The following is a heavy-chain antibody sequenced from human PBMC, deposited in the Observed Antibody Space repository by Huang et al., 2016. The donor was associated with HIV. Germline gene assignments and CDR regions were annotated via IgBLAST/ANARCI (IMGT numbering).Heavy chain of an antibody. D-gene: IGHD2-8*02. J-gene: IGHJ4*02. CDR3: AKEGDTGAALGY. CDR2: IYSGGTT. V-gene: IGHV3-53*01. CDR1: GFTVSTNY. Sequence: EVQLVESGGGLIQPGGSLRLSCAASGFTVSTNYSTWVRQAPGKGLGWVALIYSGGTTYYADSVKGRFTISRDDSENTLYLHMTSLRAGDTAVYYCAKEGDTGAALGYWGQGTLVTVS.